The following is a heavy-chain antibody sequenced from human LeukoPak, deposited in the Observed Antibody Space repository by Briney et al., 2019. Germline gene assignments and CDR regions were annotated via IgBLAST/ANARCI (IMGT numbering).Heavy chain of an antibody. Sequence: SQTLSLTCAISGDSVSSNSAAWNWIRQSPSRGLEWLGGTYYRSKWYNDYAVSVKSRITINPDTSKNQFSLQLNSVTPEDTAVYYCARGGTRYSYGPYYFDYWGQGTLVTVSS. CDR2: TYYRSKWYN. J-gene: IGHJ4*02. D-gene: IGHD5-18*01. CDR3: ARGGTRYSYGPYYFDY. CDR1: GDSVSSNSAA. V-gene: IGHV6-1*01.